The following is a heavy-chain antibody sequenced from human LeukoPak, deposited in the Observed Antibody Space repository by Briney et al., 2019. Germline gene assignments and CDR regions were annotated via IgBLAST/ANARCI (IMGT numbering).Heavy chain of an antibody. CDR2: IIPIFGTA. CDR3: ARVGVEWELPDY. D-gene: IGHD1-26*01. CDR1: GGTFSSYA. J-gene: IGHJ4*02. V-gene: IGHV1-69*05. Sequence: SVKVSCKASGGTFSSYAISWVRQAPGQGLEWMGRIIPIFGTANYAQKFQGRVTITTDESTSTAYMELSSQRSEDTAVYYCARVGVEWELPDYWGQGTLVTVSS.